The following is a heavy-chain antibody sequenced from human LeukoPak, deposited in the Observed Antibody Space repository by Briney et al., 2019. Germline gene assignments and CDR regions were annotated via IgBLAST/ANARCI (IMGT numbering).Heavy chain of an antibody. CDR3: TRDILSGWYYFDF. Sequence: PGGSLRLSCTAPGFTFGDYAMSWVRQAPGKGLEWVGFIRSKRYDGATEYAASVKGRFTISRDDSKSVAYLHMNSLKTEDTAIYYCTRDILSGWYYFDFWGQGTLVTVSS. CDR1: GFTFGDYA. CDR2: IRSKRYDGAT. J-gene: IGHJ4*02. D-gene: IGHD6-19*01. V-gene: IGHV3-49*04.